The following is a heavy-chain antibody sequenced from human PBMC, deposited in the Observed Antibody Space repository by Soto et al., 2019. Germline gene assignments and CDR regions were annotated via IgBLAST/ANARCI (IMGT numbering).Heavy chain of an antibody. CDR3: ARQVAGTFNYYGMDV. CDR1: GYTFTGYY. J-gene: IGHJ6*02. D-gene: IGHD6-19*01. Sequence: ASVKVSCKASGYTFTGYYMHWVRQAPGQGLEWMGWINPNSGGTNYAQKFQGWVTMTRDTSISTAYMELSRLRSDDTAVYYCARQVAGTFNYYGMDVWGQGTTVTVSS. CDR2: INPNSGGT. V-gene: IGHV1-2*04.